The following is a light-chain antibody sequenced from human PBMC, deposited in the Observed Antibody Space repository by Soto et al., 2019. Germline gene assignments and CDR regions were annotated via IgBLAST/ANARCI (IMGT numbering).Light chain of an antibody. J-gene: IGKJ4*01. CDR2: GAS. CDR1: QSVSSSY. V-gene: IGKV3-20*01. CDR3: QHYDNSPLT. Sequence: EIVLTQSPGTLSLSPGERATLSCRASQSVSSSYLAWYQHKPGQAPRLLIYGASSRATGIPDRFSGSGSGTDFTLTISRLEPEDFAVYYCQHYDNSPLTFGGGTKLEIK.